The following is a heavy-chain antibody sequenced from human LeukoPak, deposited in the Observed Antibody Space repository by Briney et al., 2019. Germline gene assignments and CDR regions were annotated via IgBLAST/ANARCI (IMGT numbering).Heavy chain of an antibody. D-gene: IGHD1-26*01. Sequence: PGGSLRLSCAASGFTFSSFSMNWVRQAPGKGLEWVSYISSGCGTMYYADSVKGRFTISRDNAKNSLYLQMNTLRAEDTAVYFCARGWELPDDAFDIWGQGTMVTVSS. CDR1: GFTFSSFS. J-gene: IGHJ3*02. CDR2: ISSGCGTM. CDR3: ARGWELPDDAFDI. V-gene: IGHV3-48*01.